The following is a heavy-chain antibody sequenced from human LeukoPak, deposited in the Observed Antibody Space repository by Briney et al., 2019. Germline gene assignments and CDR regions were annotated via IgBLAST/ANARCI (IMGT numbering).Heavy chain of an antibody. Sequence: SETLSLTCTVSGGSISSSSYYWGWIRQPPGKGLEWIGSIYYSGSTYYNPSLKSRVTISVDTSKNQFSLKLSSVTAADTAVYYCARHVGFTWGSSELDQNNWFDPWGQGTLVTVSS. J-gene: IGHJ5*02. CDR1: GGSISSSSYY. CDR2: IYYSGST. D-gene: IGHD2-2*01. CDR3: ARHVGFTWGSSELDQNNWFDP. V-gene: IGHV4-39*01.